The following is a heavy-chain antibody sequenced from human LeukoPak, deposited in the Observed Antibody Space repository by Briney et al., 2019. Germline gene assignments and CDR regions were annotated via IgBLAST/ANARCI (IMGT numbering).Heavy chain of an antibody. Sequence: PGGSLRLSCAASGFTFDDYGMSWVRQAPGKGLEWVSGINWNGGSTGYADSVKGRFTISRDNAKNSLYLQMNSLRVEDTALYYCAKQARYCSGGSCYPNAFDIWGQGTMVTVSS. V-gene: IGHV3-20*04. D-gene: IGHD2-15*01. CDR2: INWNGGST. CDR3: AKQARYCSGGSCYPNAFDI. CDR1: GFTFDDYG. J-gene: IGHJ3*02.